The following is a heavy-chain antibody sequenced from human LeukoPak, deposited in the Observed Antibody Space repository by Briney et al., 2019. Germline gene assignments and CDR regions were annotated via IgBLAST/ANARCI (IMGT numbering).Heavy chain of an antibody. CDR3: TTSLYSVNDLGY. CDR1: GFTFSNAW. Sequence: PGGSLRLSCAASGFTFSNAWMNWVRQAPGKGLEWVGRFKSKTDGGTRDYAAPVKGRFTISRDDSKNTLSLQMNSLKTGDTAVYYRTTSLYSVNDLGYWGQGTLVTVSS. CDR2: FKSKTDGGTR. D-gene: IGHD5/OR15-5a*01. V-gene: IGHV3-15*07. J-gene: IGHJ4*02.